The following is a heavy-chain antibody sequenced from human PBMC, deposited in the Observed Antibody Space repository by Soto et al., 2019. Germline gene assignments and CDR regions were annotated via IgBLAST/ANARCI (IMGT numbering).Heavy chain of an antibody. CDR2: ISAYNGNT. CDR1: GYTFTSYG. D-gene: IGHD2-2*01. J-gene: IGHJ6*02. V-gene: IGHV1-18*01. CDR3: AREDIVELPAAIRYYYYGMDV. Sequence: QVQLVQSGAEVKKPGASVKVSCKASGYTFTSYGISWVRQAPGQGLEWVGWISAYNGNTNYAEKLQGRVTMTTDTAPCTAYMEQTSLRSDHKAVYYSAREDIVELPAAIRYYYYGMDVWGQGTTVTVSS.